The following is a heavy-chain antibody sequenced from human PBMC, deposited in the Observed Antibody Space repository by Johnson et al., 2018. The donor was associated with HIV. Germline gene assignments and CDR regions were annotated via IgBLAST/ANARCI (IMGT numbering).Heavy chain of an antibody. V-gene: IGHV3-23*04. J-gene: IGHJ3*01. Sequence: VQLVESGGGLVQPGGSLRLSCAASGFTFSSYDMSWVRQAPGKGLEWVSSISGSGGTTYYADSVKGRFTISRDNSKNTLYLQMNSLRAEDTAVYYCAKDLSSQLLWFIRDGFDVWGQGTMVTVSS. CDR2: ISGSGGTT. D-gene: IGHD3-10*01. CDR3: AKDLSSQLLWFIRDGFDV. CDR1: GFTFSSYD.